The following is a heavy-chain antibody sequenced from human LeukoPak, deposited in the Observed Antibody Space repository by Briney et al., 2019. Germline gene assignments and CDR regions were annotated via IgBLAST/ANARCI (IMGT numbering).Heavy chain of an antibody. V-gene: IGHV3-23*01. Sequence: GGSLRLSCAASGFTFSSYGMSWVRQAPGKGLEWVSAISGSGGSTYYADSVKGRFTISRDNSKNTLYLQMNSLRAEDTAVYYCAKVLWFGELLPISNYFDYWGQGTLVTVSS. CDR3: AKVLWFGELLPISNYFDY. CDR1: GFTFSSYG. D-gene: IGHD3-10*01. CDR2: ISGSGGST. J-gene: IGHJ4*02.